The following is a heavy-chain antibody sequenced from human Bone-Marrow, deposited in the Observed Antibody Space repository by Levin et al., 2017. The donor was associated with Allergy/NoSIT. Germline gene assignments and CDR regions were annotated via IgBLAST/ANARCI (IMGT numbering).Heavy chain of an antibody. CDR2: IYFRGTT. D-gene: IGHD3-10*01. CDR3: ATVASGSYSDY. V-gene: IGHV4-39*02. Sequence: SQTLSLTCNVSGVSIRGSNYYWAWIRQPPGKGLEWIGNIYFRGTTYYNPSLKGRVTMSVDTSENHFSLKMNSVTAADTAVYYCATVASGSYSDYWGQGTLITVSS. CDR1: GVSIRGSNYY. J-gene: IGHJ4*02.